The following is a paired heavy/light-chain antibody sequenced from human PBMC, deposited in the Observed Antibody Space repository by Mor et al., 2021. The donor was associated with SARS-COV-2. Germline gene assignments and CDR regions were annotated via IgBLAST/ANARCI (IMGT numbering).Heavy chain of an antibody. CDR3: ARGPPRALIKSGEDEVEGEFDY. J-gene: IGHJ4*02. D-gene: IGHD3-3*01. CDR2: IYYSGST. Sequence: QVQLQESGPGLVKPSETLSLTCTVSGGSISSYYWSWIRQPPGKGLEWIGYIYYSGSTNYNPSLKSRVTISVDTSKNQFSLKLSSVTAADTAVYYCARGPPRALIKSGEDEVEGEFDYWGQGTLVTVSS. V-gene: IGHV4-59*01. CDR1: GGSISSYY.
Light chain of an antibody. J-gene: IGKJ2*01. CDR1: QSLLDSDDGNTY. Sequence: DIVMTQTPLSLPVTPGEPASISCRSSQSLLDSDDGNTYLDWYLQKPGQSPQLLIYTLSYRASGVPDRFSGSGSGTDFTLKISRVEAEDVGVYYCMQRIEFPRTFGQGTKLEIK. CDR2: TLS. V-gene: IGKV2-40*01. CDR3: MQRIEFPRT.